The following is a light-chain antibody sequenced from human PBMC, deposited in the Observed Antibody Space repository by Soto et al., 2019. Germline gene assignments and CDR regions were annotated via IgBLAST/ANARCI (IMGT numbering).Light chain of an antibody. CDR2: EVN. CDR3: FSYAGDSIYV. J-gene: IGLJ1*01. Sequence: QSVLTQPRSVSGSPGQSVTISCTGTSSDVGTYNLVSWFQQHPGKAPKLVIYEVNKRPSGVSDRFSGSKSGNTASLTISGLQAEDEADYYGFSYAGDSIYVFGTGTKGTVL. CDR1: SSDVGTYNL. V-gene: IGLV2-23*02.